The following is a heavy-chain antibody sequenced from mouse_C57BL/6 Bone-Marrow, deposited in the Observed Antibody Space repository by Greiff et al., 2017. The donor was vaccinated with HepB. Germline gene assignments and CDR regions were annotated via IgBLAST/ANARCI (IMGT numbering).Heavy chain of an antibody. CDR1: GFTFSNYW. D-gene: IGHD2-2*01. J-gene: IGHJ1*03. Sequence: EVMLVESGGGLVQPGGSMKLSCVASGFTFSNYWMNWVRQSPEKGLEWVAQIRLKSDNYATHYAESVKGRFTISRDDSKSSVYLQMNNLRAEDTGIYYCTGKWLRRWYFDVWGTGTTVTVSS. CDR2: IRLKSDNYAT. V-gene: IGHV6-3*01. CDR3: TGKWLRRWYFDV.